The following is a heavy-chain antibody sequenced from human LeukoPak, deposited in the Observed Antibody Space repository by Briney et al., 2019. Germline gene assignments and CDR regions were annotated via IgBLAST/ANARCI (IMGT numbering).Heavy chain of an antibody. D-gene: IGHD5-12*01. J-gene: IGHJ6*02. V-gene: IGHV3-21*01. CDR3: ARIPSGYSGYDPDYYYYGMDV. CDR1: GFTFSSYS. CDR2: ISSSSSYI. Sequence: PGGSLRLSCAASGFTFSSYSMNWVRQAPEKGLEWVSSISSSSSYIYYADSVKGRFTISRDNAKNSLYLQMNSLRAEDTAVYYCARIPSGYSGYDPDYYYYGMDVWGQGTTVTVSS.